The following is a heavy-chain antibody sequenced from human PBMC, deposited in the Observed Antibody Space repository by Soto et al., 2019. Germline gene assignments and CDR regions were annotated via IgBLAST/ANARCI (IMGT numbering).Heavy chain of an antibody. V-gene: IGHV4-59*01. CDR2: IYYSGST. D-gene: IGHD3-10*01. J-gene: IGHJ3*02. Sequence: SETLTLTCTVSGGSISNYYWSWIRQPPGKGLEWIGYIYYSGSTNYNPSLKSRVTISVDTSKNQISLKLSSVTAADTAVYYCTSPWYGDYAFDIWGQGKMVTVSS. CDR1: GGSISNYY. CDR3: TSPWYGDYAFDI.